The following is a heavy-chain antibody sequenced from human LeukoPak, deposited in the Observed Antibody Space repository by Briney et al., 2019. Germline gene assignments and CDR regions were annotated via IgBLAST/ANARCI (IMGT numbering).Heavy chain of an antibody. CDR3: AKGKYSSGGVPDY. Sequence: GGSLGLSCVASEFTFSSHAMNWVRQAPGKGLEWVSSISGGGESTYYADSVKGRFTVSRDKSKNTLYLQINSLRGEDTAVYYCAKGKYSSGGVPDYWGQGTLVTVSS. V-gene: IGHV3-23*01. J-gene: IGHJ4*02. CDR1: EFTFSSHA. D-gene: IGHD6-19*01. CDR2: ISGGGEST.